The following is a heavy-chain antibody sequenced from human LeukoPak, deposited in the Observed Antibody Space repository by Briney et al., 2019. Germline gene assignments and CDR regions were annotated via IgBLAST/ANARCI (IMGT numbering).Heavy chain of an antibody. CDR2: IYHSGST. J-gene: IGHJ6*02. CDR3: ARAPVTTGYSMDV. Sequence: PSQTLSLTCAVSGGSISIGGYSWSWIRQPPGKGLEWIGYIYHSGSTYYNPSLKSRVSISVDRSKNQFSLKLSSVTAADTAVYYCARAPVTTGYSMDVWGQGTTVTVSS. V-gene: IGHV4-30-2*01. D-gene: IGHD4-17*01. CDR1: GGSISIGGYS.